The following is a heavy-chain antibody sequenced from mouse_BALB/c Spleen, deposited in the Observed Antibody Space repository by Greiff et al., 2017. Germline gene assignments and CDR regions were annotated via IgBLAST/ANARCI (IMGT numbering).Heavy chain of an antibody. J-gene: IGHJ3*01. Sequence: EVKLMESGGGLVQPGGSLKLSCAASGFTFSSYTMSWVRQTPEKRLEWVAYISNGGGSTYYPDTVKGRFTISRDNAKNTLYLQMSSLQSEDTAMYYCATSTMSTTWFAYWGQGTLVTVSA. CDR1: GFTFSSYT. V-gene: IGHV5-12-2*01. CDR2: ISNGGGST. D-gene: IGHD2-4*01. CDR3: ATSTMSTTWFAY.